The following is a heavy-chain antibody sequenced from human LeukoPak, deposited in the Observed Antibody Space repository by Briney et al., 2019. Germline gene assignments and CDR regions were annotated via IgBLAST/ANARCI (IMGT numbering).Heavy chain of an antibody. CDR2: ISSSSSYI. Sequence: PGGSLRLSCAASGFTFSSYSMNWVRQAPGKGLEWVSSISSSSSYIYYADSVKGRFTISRDNAKNSLYLQMNSLRAEDTAVYYCARGKIVVVVAASFDPWGQGTLVTVSS. V-gene: IGHV3-21*01. CDR1: GFTFSSYS. D-gene: IGHD2-15*01. CDR3: ARGKIVVVVAASFDP. J-gene: IGHJ5*02.